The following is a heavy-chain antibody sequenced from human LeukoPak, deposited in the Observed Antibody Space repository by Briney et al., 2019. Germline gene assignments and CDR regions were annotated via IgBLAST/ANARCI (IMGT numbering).Heavy chain of an antibody. D-gene: IGHD3-3*01. CDR3: AREGYYDFWSGYLPGYYYYYMDV. J-gene: IGHJ6*03. Sequence: GGSLRLSCAVSGFTFSDHYMDWVRQAPGKGLEWVGRTRNKANSYTTEYAASVKGRFTISRDDSKNSLYLQMNSLKTEDTAVYYCAREGYYDFWSGYLPGYYYYYMDVWGKGTTVTVSS. CDR2: TRNKANSYTT. CDR1: GFTFSDHY. V-gene: IGHV3-72*01.